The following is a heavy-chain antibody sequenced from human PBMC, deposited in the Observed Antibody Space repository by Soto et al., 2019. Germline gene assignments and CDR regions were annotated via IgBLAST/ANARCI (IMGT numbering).Heavy chain of an antibody. CDR1: GGTFSSYA. J-gene: IGHJ4*02. CDR3: ARYLRMSSGRGGLHY. V-gene: IGHV1-69*12. CDR2: IIPIFGTA. D-gene: IGHD3-22*01. Sequence: QVQLVQSGAEVKKPGSSVKVSCKASGGTFSSYAISWVRQAPGQGLEWMGGIIPIFGTANYAQKFKGRVRSTADESTSTDYLELSSLRSEDTAVYYCARYLRMSSGRGGLHYWGQGTLVTVSS.